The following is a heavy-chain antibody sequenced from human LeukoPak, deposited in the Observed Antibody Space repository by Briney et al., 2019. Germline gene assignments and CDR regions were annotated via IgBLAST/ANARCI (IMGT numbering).Heavy chain of an antibody. CDR3: AVWGHDYSSFPTKFDC. D-gene: IGHD4-11*01. V-gene: IGHV3-48*03. J-gene: IGHJ4*02. Sequence: GVSLRLSCAASGFTFSRFHMLWVRQAPGKGLEGVSYICCCDSHIFYADSVKGRFTISRDNTKNSMYLQLSSLRAEDTAIYYCAVWGHDYSSFPTKFDCWGQGTLVTVSS. CDR1: GFTFSRFH. CDR2: ICCCDSHI.